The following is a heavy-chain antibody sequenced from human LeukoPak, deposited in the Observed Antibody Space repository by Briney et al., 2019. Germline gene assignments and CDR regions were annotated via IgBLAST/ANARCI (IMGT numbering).Heavy chain of an antibody. D-gene: IGHD3-22*01. CDR2: IRSKGDSYAT. Sequence: PGGSLRLSCAASGFTFSGSAMHWVRQASGKGLEWVGRIRSKGDSYATTYAASVKGRFTISRDDSKNTAYLQMNSLKTEDTAAYYCARSEESQRITMTARGQGTLVTVSS. V-gene: IGHV3-73*01. CDR1: GFTFSGSA. CDR3: ARSEESQRITMTA. J-gene: IGHJ4*02.